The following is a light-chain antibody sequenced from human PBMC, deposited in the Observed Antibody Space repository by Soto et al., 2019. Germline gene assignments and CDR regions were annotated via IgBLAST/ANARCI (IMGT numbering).Light chain of an antibody. J-gene: IGKJ5*01. CDR3: EQYGSSPPSIT. CDR2: GTS. V-gene: IGKV3-20*01. CDR1: QSVSRSN. Sequence: EIVLTQSPDTLSLSPGERATVSCRASQSVSRSNLAWYQHKPGQAPRLLIYGTSNRATGIPDRFTGSGSGTDLTLTISRLEPEDFAVYYCEQYGSSPPSITFGQGTRLESK.